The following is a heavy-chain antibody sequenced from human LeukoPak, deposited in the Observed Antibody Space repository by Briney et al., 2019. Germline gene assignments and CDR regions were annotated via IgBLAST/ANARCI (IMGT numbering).Heavy chain of an antibody. CDR3: ARVGGSLNTPADP. D-gene: IGHD1-26*01. CDR2: IYPGDSDT. CDR1: GHSFNNYW. J-gene: IGHJ5*02. V-gene: IGHV5-51*01. Sequence: GESLRISCKGSGHSFNNYWIGWVRQMPGKGLEWMGIIYPGDSDTRYSPSFQGQVTISADKSISTAYLQWSSLKASDTAMYYCARVGGSLNTPADPWGQGTLVTVSS.